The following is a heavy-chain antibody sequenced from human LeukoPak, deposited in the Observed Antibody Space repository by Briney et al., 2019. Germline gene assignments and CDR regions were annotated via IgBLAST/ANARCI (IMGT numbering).Heavy chain of an antibody. D-gene: IGHD3-10*01. V-gene: IGHV3-66*01. Sequence: TGGSLRLSCAASGFTVSSNYMSWVRQAPGKGLEWVSVIYSGGSTYYADSVKGRFTISRDNSKNALYLQMNSLRAEDTAVYYCARDQGGSGSYYIDYWGQGTLVTVSS. J-gene: IGHJ4*02. CDR2: IYSGGST. CDR3: ARDQGGSGSYYIDY. CDR1: GFTVSSNY.